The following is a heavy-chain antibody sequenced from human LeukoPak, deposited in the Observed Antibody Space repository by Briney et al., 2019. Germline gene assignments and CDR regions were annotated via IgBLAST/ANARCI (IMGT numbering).Heavy chain of an antibody. Sequence: GGSLRLSCAASGFTFSSYAMSWVRQAPGKGLEWVSAISGSGGSTYYADSVKGRFTISRDNSKNTLYLQMNSLRAEDTAVYYCARAFLDYYDSSAYWGQGTLVTVSS. CDR3: ARAFLDYYDSSAY. CDR2: ISGSGGST. V-gene: IGHV3-23*01. J-gene: IGHJ4*02. CDR1: GFTFSSYA. D-gene: IGHD3-22*01.